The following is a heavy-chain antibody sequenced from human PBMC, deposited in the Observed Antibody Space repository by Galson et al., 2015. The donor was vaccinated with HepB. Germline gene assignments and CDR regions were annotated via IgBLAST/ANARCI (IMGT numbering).Heavy chain of an antibody. J-gene: IGHJ3*02. CDR3: ARAGELERPRYAFDI. V-gene: IGHV4-61*02. D-gene: IGHD1-1*01. Sequence: TLSLTCTVSGGSISSGSYYWSWIRQPAGKGLEWIGRIYTSGSTNYNPSLKSRVTMSVDTSKNQFSLKLSSVTAADTAVYYCARAGELERPRYAFDIWGQGTMVTVSS. CDR2: IYTSGST. CDR1: GGSISSGSYY.